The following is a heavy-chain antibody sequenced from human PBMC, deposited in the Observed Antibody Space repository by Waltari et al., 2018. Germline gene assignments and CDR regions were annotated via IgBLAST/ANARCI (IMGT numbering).Heavy chain of an antibody. V-gene: IGHV4-34*01. CDR3: ATLSSSAGY. Sequence: QVQLQKWGAGLLKPSETMSLTCAVYGGSFSGYDWSWIRQPPGKGLEWIGEINHSGSPNYNPSLKSRFTISVDTSKNQFSLKLSSVTAADTAVYYCATLSSSAGYWGQGSLVTVSS. CDR2: INHSGSP. D-gene: IGHD2-2*01. J-gene: IGHJ4*02. CDR1: GGSFSGYD.